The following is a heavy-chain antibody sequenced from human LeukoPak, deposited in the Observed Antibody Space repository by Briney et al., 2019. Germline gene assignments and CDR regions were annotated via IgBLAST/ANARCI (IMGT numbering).Heavy chain of an antibody. D-gene: IGHD3-22*01. J-gene: IGHJ4*02. V-gene: IGHV3-30-3*01. CDR2: ISYDGSNK. CDR3: AREPPKSVTLLLTEGYFDY. CDR1: GFTFSSYA. Sequence: PGGSLRLSCAASGFTFSSYAMHWVRQAPGKGLEWVAVISYDGSNKYYADSVKGRFTISRDNSKNTLYLQMNSLRAEDTAVYYCAREPPKSVTLLLTEGYFDYWGQGTLVTVSS.